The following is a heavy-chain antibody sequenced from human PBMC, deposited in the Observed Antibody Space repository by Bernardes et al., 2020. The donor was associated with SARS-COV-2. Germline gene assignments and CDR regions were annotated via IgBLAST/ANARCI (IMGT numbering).Heavy chain of an antibody. J-gene: IGHJ6*02. Sequence: SETLSLTCTVSGGSISSSSYYWGWVRQSPGKGLEWIGSIYSRGNSYYNPSLQSRVRESVDMSKNQFSLTLSFVTAADTAVYYCAGSSCGIDCYIGGLRSWDYGMDVWGQGTTVTVSS. V-gene: IGHV4-39*01. CDR3: AGSSCGIDCYIGGLRSWDYGMDV. CDR2: IYSRGNS. D-gene: IGHD2-21*02. CDR1: GGSISSSSYY.